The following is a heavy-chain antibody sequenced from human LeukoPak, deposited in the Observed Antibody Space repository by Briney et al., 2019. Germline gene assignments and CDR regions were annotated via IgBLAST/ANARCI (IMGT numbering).Heavy chain of an antibody. CDR3: ASFPGGEEVPAAYYYYYYMDV. Sequence: GGSLRLSCAASGFTFSSYWMSWVRQAPGKGLEWVANIKQDGSEKYYVDSVKGRFTISRDNAKNSLYLQMNSLRAEDTAVYYCASFPGGEEVPAAYYYYYYMDVWGKGTTVTVSS. D-gene: IGHD2-2*01. J-gene: IGHJ6*03. V-gene: IGHV3-7*01. CDR1: GFTFSSYW. CDR2: IKQDGSEK.